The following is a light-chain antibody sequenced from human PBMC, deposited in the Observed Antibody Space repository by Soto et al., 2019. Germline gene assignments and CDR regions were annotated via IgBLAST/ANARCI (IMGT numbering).Light chain of an antibody. V-gene: IGLV2-14*03. CDR3: SSYTTSNTRQIV. Sequence: QSALTQRASVSGSPGQSITISCTGTSSDAGGYNYVSWYQHHPGKAPKLMIYDVSNRPSGVSNRFSGSKSGNTASLTISGLQPEDEADYYCSSYTTSNTRQIVLGTGTKLTVL. CDR2: DVS. CDR1: SSDAGGYNY. J-gene: IGLJ1*01.